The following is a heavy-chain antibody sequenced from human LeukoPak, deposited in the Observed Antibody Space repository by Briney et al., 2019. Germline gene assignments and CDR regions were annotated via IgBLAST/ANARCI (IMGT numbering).Heavy chain of an antibody. V-gene: IGHV3-21*01. J-gene: IGHJ4*02. D-gene: IGHD2-15*01. CDR1: KFTFSNYN. Sequence: GGSLRLSCAASKFTFSNYNMNWVRQAPGKGLEWVSSISSSSSYIHYADSVKGRFTISRDNAKNSVYLQVNSLRAEDTAVYYCARAKVVVVAAPFDYWGQGTLVIVSS. CDR2: ISSSSSYI. CDR3: ARAKVVVVAAPFDY.